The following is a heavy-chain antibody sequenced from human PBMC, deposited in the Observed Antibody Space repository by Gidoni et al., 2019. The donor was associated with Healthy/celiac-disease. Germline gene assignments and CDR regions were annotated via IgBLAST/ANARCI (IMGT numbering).Heavy chain of an antibody. D-gene: IGHD6-19*01. CDR1: GGSISSSSYY. J-gene: IGHJ4*02. V-gene: IGHV4-39*01. CDR3: ARLTLEGPVAGTSH. CDR2: IYYSGST. Sequence: QLQLQESGPGLVKPSETLSLTCTVSGGSISSSSYYWGWIRQPPGKGLEWIGSIYYSGSTSYNPSLKSRVTISVDTSKNQFSLKLSSVTAADTAVYYCARLTLEGPVAGTSHWGQGTLVTVSS.